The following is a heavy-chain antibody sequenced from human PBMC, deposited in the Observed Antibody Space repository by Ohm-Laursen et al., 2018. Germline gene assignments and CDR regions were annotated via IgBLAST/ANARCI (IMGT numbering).Heavy chain of an antibody. D-gene: IGHD3-10*01. CDR3: TRDQSGAGAEAFDI. CDR2: IRSKAYGGTT. CDR1: GFTFGDYA. J-gene: IGHJ3*02. Sequence: SLRLSCSASGFTFGDYAMSWFRQAPGKGLEWVGFIRSKAYGGTTEYAASVKGRFTISRDDSKSIAYLQMNSLKTEDTAVYYCTRDQSGAGAEAFDIWGQGTMVTVSS. V-gene: IGHV3-49*03.